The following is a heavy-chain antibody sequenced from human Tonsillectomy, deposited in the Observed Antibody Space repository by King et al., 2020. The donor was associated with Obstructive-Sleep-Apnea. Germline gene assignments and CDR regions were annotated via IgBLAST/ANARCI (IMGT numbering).Heavy chain of an antibody. D-gene: IGHD6-19*01. CDR1: GGSISSSSYY. J-gene: IGHJ4*02. V-gene: IGHV4-39*07. CDR2: IYYSGST. CDR3: ASSLRYSSAWPSFDY. Sequence: LQLQESGPGLVKPSETLSLTCTVSGGSISSSSYYWGWIRQPPGKGLEWIGRIYYSGSTDYNPSLKSRVTISVDTSKNQFSLKLSSVTAADTAVYYCASSLRYSSAWPSFDYWGQGSLVTVSS.